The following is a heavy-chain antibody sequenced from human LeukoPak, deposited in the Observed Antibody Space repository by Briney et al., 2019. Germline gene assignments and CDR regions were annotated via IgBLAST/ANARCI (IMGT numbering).Heavy chain of an antibody. CDR2: ISSSSSYI. CDR3: AVWQLPIAGFDI. CDR1: GFTFSSYS. V-gene: IGHV3-21*01. D-gene: IGHD2-15*01. Sequence: PGGSLRLSCAASGFTFSSYSMNWVRQAPGKGLEWVSSISSSSSYIYYADSVKGRFTISRGNAKNSLYLQMNSLRAEDTAVYYCAVWQLPIAGFDIWGQGTMVTVSS. J-gene: IGHJ3*02.